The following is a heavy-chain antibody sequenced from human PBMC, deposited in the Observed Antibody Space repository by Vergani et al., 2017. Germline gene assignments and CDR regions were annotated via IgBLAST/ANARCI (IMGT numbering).Heavy chain of an antibody. CDR3: ARNRAIELAGRMHYYYAIDV. CDR2: IYDNGNT. Sequence: QLQLQESGSGLVKPSETLSLTCAVSGVSIKSRSYYWGWIRQSPGKGLEWIGSIYDNGNTYYNPSLKSRVAISVDTSKNQVSLNLGSVTAADTAVYYCARNRAIELAGRMHYYYAIDVWGLGTTVTVSS. V-gene: IGHV4-39*01. J-gene: IGHJ6*02. D-gene: IGHD5-24*01. CDR1: GVSIKSRSYY.